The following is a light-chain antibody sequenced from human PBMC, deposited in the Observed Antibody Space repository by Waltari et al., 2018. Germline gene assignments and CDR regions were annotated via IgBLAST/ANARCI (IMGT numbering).Light chain of an antibody. CDR2: SNN. J-gene: IGLJ3*02. Sequence: QSVLTQPPSASGTPGQRVTIPCSGSSSNIGSNTVNWYQQLPGTAPNLLIYSNNQRPSGVPDRFSGSKSGTSASLAIGGLQSEDEANYYCAAWDDSLNGWVFGGGTKLTVL. CDR3: AAWDDSLNGWV. V-gene: IGLV1-44*01. CDR1: SSNIGSNT.